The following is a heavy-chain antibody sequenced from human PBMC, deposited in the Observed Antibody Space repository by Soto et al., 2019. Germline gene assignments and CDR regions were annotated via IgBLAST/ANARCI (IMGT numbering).Heavy chain of an antibody. CDR2: INHSGST. D-gene: IGHD6-13*01. Sequence: QVQLQQWGAGLLKPSETLSLTCAVYGGSFSGYYWSWIRQPPGKGLEWIGEINHSGSTNYNPSLKSRVTISVDTSQNQFSLKLSSVTAADTAVYYCARGGPAAGTPFDYWGQGTLVTVSS. CDR1: GGSFSGYY. CDR3: ARGGPAAGTPFDY. J-gene: IGHJ4*02. V-gene: IGHV4-34*01.